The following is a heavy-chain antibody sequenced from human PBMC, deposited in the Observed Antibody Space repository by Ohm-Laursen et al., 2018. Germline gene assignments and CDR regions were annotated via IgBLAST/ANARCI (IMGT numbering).Heavy chain of an antibody. D-gene: IGHD3-22*01. J-gene: IGHJ3*02. CDR3: AKMYDSSGYYEGAFDI. CDR2: ISYDGSNQ. Sequence: SLRLSCAASGFTFSNYAMHWVRQAPGKGLEWVGLISYDGSNQYYSDSVRGRSTISRDNSKNTLYLQMNSLRAEDTAVFYCAKMYDSSGYYEGAFDIWGQGTVVTVSS. CDR1: GFTFSNYA. V-gene: IGHV3-30*18.